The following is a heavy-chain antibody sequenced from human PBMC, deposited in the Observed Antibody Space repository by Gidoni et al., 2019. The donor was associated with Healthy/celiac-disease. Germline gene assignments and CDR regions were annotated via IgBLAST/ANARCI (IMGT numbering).Heavy chain of an antibody. J-gene: IGHJ6*02. D-gene: IGHD6-13*01. Sequence: QVQLVESGGGLVKPGGSLRLSCAASGFTFSDSYMSWILQAPGKGRGWFSYISSIGSTIYYADSVKGRFTISRDNAKNSLYLQMNSLRAEDTAVYYCARGAAAGRYYYYGMDVWGQGTTVTVSS. CDR3: ARGAAAGRYYYYGMDV. CDR1: GFTFSDSY. V-gene: IGHV3-11*01. CDR2: ISSIGSTI.